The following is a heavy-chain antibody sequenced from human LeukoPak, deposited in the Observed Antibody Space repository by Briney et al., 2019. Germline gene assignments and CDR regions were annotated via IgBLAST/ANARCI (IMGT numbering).Heavy chain of an antibody. CDR1: GFTVSSNY. Sequence: PGGSLRLSCAVSGFTVSSNYMNWVRQAPGKGLVWVSSISSSSSFIYYADSVRGRFTISRDNAKNSLYLQMNSLRAEDTAVYYCARGEEWELVDDTFDSWGQGTMVTVSS. D-gene: IGHD1-26*01. CDR3: ARGEEWELVDDTFDS. V-gene: IGHV3-21*01. J-gene: IGHJ3*02. CDR2: ISSSSSFI.